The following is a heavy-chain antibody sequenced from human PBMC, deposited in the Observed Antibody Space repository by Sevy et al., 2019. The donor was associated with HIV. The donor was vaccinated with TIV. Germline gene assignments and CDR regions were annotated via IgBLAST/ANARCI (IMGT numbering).Heavy chain of an antibody. J-gene: IGHJ3*01. V-gene: IGHV3-23*01. CDR3: AKLYYDFWSGYYPHTFDF. CDR1: GFTFSNYA. Sequence: GSLRLSCVASGFTFSNYAMSWVRQAPGKGLEWVSDISGSGDSTYYADSVKGRFTISRDNSKNTLYLQMSSLRADDRAVYYCAKLYYDFWSGYYPHTFDFWGQGTMVTVSS. CDR2: ISGSGDST. D-gene: IGHD3-3*01.